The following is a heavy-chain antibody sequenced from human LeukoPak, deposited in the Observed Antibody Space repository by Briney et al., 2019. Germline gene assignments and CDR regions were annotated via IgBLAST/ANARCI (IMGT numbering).Heavy chain of an antibody. V-gene: IGHV3-15*01. CDR3: VIDDYYDYSGTREADYFDY. D-gene: IGHD3-22*01. J-gene: IGHJ4*02. Sequence: GGSLRLSRGASGFSFTTAWMSWVRQAPGKGLEWVARIKSDGAVDYASPVKGRLTISKDYSKSTLYLQMNSLKVEDTAVYYCVIDDYYDYSGTREADYFDYWGQGTLVTVSS. CDR2: IKSDGAV. CDR1: GFSFTTAW.